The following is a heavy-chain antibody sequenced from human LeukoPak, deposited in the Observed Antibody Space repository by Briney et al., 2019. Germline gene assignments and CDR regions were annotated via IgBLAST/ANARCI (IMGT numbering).Heavy chain of an antibody. CDR1: GGSISSSSYY. CDR3: VREYSRSVVAGSRPDL. J-gene: IGHJ4*02. CDR2: MYYRGTT. Sequence: SDTLALTCSVSGGSISSSSYYWGWIRQSPGKGLEWIGSMYYRGTTYENSSLKSRVTLSIDTSKNQFSLKLTSVTAADTAVYYCVREYSRSVVAGSRPDLWGQGLLVTVSS. D-gene: IGHD2-21*01. V-gene: IGHV4-39*02.